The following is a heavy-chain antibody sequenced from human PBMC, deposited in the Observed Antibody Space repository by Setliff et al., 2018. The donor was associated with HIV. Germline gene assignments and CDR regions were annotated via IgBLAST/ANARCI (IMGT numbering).Heavy chain of an antibody. Sequence: GGSLRVSCAASGFTFDRFWMHWVRQAPGKGLEWVSRVNTDGNSKTYADSVKDRFSISRDNGKNTLFLQMNSLKVEDTGVYYCHSGYDSEEQSYFDYWGQGTLVTVSS. CDR2: VNTDGNSK. CDR3: HSGYDSEEQSYFDY. J-gene: IGHJ4*02. V-gene: IGHV3-74*01. D-gene: IGHD5-12*01. CDR1: GFTFDRFW.